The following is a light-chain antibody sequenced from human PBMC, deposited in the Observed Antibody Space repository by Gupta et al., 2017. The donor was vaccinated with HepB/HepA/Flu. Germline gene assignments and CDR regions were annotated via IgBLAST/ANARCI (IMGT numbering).Light chain of an antibody. J-gene: IGKJ2*02. CDR1: QSIHSY. CDR2: GAS. CDR3: QQINLVPCT. V-gene: IGKV1-39*01. Sequence: DIQMTQSPSSLSASVGDRVTITCRASQSIHSYLNWYQQKPGKAPKFLIYGASSLQSGVPSRFSGSGSGTDFTLTIIILQPEDFATYYCQQINLVPCTFGQWTKLEIK.